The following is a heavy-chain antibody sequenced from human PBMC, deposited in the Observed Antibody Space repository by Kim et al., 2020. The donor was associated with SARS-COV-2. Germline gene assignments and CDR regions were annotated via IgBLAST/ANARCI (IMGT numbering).Heavy chain of an antibody. CDR3: ARGSVNYDSSGYSAGFDY. J-gene: IGHJ4*02. D-gene: IGHD3-22*01. CDR1: GFTFSSYG. Sequence: GGSLRLSCAASGFTFSSYGMHWVRQAPGKGLEWVAVIWYDGSNKYYADSVKGRFTISRDNSENTLYLQMNSLRAEDTAVYYCARGSVNYDSSGYSAGFDYWGQGTLVTVSS. CDR2: IWYDGSNK. V-gene: IGHV3-33*01.